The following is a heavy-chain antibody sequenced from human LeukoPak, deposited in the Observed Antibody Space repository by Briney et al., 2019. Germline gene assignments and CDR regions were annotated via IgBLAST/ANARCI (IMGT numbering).Heavy chain of an antibody. V-gene: IGHV3-23*01. CDR1: GFTLSSYA. CDR2: ISGSGGST. Sequence: GGALILSCAASGFTLSSYAMSWVRQAPGKGLEWVSAISGSGGSTYYADSVKGRFTISRDNSKITLYLQVNSLRAEDTAVYYCAKVGAYYYYYGMDVWGQGTTVSVSS. CDR3: AKVGAYYYYYGMDV. J-gene: IGHJ6*02. D-gene: IGHD1-26*01.